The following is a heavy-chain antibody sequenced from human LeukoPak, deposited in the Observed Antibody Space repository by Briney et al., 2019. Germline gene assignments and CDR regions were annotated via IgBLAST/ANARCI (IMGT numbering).Heavy chain of an antibody. D-gene: IGHD3-10*01. V-gene: IGHV3-23*01. CDR3: AKAAYGSESYYDPFDY. CDR2: ISGSGGST. CDR1: GFTFSNYG. J-gene: IGHJ4*02. Sequence: GGTLRLSCAASGFTFSNYGMSWVRQAPGKGLEWVSAISGSGGSTYYADSVKGRFTISRDNSKNTLYLQMNSLRAEDTAVYYCAKAAYGSESYYDPFDYWGQGTLVTVSS.